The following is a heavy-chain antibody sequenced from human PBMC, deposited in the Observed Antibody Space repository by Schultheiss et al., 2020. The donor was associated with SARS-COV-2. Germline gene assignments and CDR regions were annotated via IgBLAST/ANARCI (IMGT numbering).Heavy chain of an antibody. CDR2: IYYSGST. V-gene: IGHV4-59*01. D-gene: IGHD3-10*01. CDR1: GDSISNYY. CDR3: ARGGAPVLWFGDLGRRRGLDV. J-gene: IGHJ6*02. Sequence: SETLSLTCTVSGDSISNYYWSWIRQPPGKGLEWIGYIYYSGSTNYNPSLKSRVTISVDTSKNQFSLKLSSVTAADTAVYYCARGGAPVLWFGDLGRRRGLDVWGQGTTVTVSS.